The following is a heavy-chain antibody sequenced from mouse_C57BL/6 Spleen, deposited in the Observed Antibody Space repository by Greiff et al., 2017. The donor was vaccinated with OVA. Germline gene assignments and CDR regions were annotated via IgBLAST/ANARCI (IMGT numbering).Heavy chain of an antibody. CDR1: GYTFTSYG. CDR3: AATVVADYYAMDY. Sequence: QVQLQQSGAELARPGASVKLSCKASGYTFTSYGISWVKQRTGQGLEWIGEIYPRSGNTYYNEKFKGKATLTADKSSSTAYMELRSLTSEDSAVYFCAATVVADYYAMDYWGQGTSVTVSS. CDR2: IYPRSGNT. J-gene: IGHJ4*01. V-gene: IGHV1-81*01. D-gene: IGHD1-1*01.